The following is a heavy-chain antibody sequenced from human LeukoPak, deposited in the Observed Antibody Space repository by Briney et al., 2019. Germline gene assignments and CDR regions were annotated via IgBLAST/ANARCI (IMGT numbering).Heavy chain of an antibody. CDR1: GYTFTTYW. J-gene: IGHJ4*02. V-gene: IGHV5-51*01. Sequence: GESLKISCKGSGYTFTTYWIGWVRQMPGKGLEWMGIIYPGDSDTRYSPSFQGQVTISADKSINTAYLQWSSLKASDTAMYYCAKLVGVSYPYYFDYWGQGTLVTVSS. D-gene: IGHD2-8*01. CDR3: AKLVGVSYPYYFDY. CDR2: IYPGDSDT.